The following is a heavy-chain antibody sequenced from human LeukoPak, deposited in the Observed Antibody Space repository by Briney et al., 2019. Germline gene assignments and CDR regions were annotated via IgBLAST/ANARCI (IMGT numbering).Heavy chain of an antibody. CDR2: IYYSGST. CDR1: GGSISSGGYS. V-gene: IGHV4-30-4*07. CDR3: AKFASGRLSYFDY. J-gene: IGHJ4*02. D-gene: IGHD3-10*01. Sequence: SETLSLTCAVSGGSISSGGYSWSWIRQPPGKGLEWIGYIYYSGSTYYNPSLKSRVTISVDTSKNQFSLKLRSVTAADTAVYYCAKFASGRLSYFDYWGQGTLVTVSS.